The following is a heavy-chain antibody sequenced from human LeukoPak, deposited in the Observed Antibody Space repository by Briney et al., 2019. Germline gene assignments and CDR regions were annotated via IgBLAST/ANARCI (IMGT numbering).Heavy chain of an antibody. J-gene: IGHJ4*02. V-gene: IGHV4-30-2*01. CDR1: GGPLNRGGYF. Sequence: SLSLTRALSGGPLNRGGYFWTSVPQPPGKGLELIGYIYHSRSTYYNPSLKSRVTISVDRSKNQFSLKLSSVTAADTAVYYCAREIGGSGSFDYWGQGTLVTVSS. CDR2: IYHSRST. CDR3: AREIGGSGSFDY. D-gene: IGHD3-10*01.